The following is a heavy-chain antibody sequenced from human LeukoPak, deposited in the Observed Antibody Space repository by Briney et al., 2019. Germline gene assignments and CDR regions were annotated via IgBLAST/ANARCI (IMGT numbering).Heavy chain of an antibody. Sequence: GGSLRLSCAASGFTFSSYGMHWVRQAPGKGLEWVAVIWYDGSNKYYADSVKGLFTISRDNSKNTLYLQMNSLRAEDTAVYYCARDLSSPGPHSPHSMTLDYWGQGTLVTVSS. CDR2: IWYDGSNK. CDR1: GFTFSSYG. J-gene: IGHJ4*02. D-gene: IGHD2-15*01. CDR3: ARDLSSPGPHSPHSMTLDY. V-gene: IGHV3-33*01.